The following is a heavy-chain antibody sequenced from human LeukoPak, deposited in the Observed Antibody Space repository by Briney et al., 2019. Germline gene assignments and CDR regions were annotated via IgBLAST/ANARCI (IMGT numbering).Heavy chain of an antibody. CDR3: ARGRLGYYYGSGSYYHSFDY. Sequence: SQTLSLTCTVSGGSISSGSYYWSWIRQPAGKGLEWIGRIYTSGSTNYNPSLKSRVTISVDTSKNQFSLKLSSVTAADTAVYYCARGRLGYYYGSGSYYHSFDYWGQGTLVTVSS. D-gene: IGHD3-10*01. V-gene: IGHV4-61*02. J-gene: IGHJ4*02. CDR1: GGSISSGSYY. CDR2: IYTSGST.